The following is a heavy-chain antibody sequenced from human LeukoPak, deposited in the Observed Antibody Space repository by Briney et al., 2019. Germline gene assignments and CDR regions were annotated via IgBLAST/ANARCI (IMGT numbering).Heavy chain of an antibody. CDR3: ARDYFYGLDV. Sequence: GGSLRLSCAASGFTFSSYAMSWVRQAPGKGLEWVSGISGSGDNTYYADSVKGRFTISRDNSKNTLYVQVNSLGTEDTAVYYCARDYFYGLDVWGQGTTVTVSS. CDR1: GFTFSSYA. CDR2: ISGSGDNT. V-gene: IGHV3-23*01. J-gene: IGHJ6*01.